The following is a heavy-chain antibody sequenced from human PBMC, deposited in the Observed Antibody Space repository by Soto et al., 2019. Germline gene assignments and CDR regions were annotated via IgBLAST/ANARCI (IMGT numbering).Heavy chain of an antibody. CDR3: ARAPGFYDSSGYRFDY. Sequence: SETLSLTCTVSGGSISSYYWIWIRQPPGRGLEWIGYIYYSGSTNYNPSLKSRVTISVDTSKNQFSLKLSSVTAADTAVYYCARAPGFYDSSGYRFDYWGQGTLVTVSS. CDR1: GGSISSYY. CDR2: IYYSGST. V-gene: IGHV4-59*01. J-gene: IGHJ4*02. D-gene: IGHD3-22*01.